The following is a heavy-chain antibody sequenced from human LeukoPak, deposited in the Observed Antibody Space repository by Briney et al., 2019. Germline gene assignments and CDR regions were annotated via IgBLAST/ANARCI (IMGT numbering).Heavy chain of an antibody. CDR2: INPSGGST. CDR3: ARGSIVVVPAAIFYYYGMDV. J-gene: IGHJ6*02. D-gene: IGHD2-2*01. Sequence: ASVKVSCKASGYTFTSYYMHWVRQAPGQGLKWMGIINPSGGSTSYAQKFQGRVTMTRDTSISTAYMELSRLRSDDTAVYYCARGSIVVVPAAIFYYYGMDVWGQGTTVTVSS. CDR1: GYTFTSYY. V-gene: IGHV1-46*01.